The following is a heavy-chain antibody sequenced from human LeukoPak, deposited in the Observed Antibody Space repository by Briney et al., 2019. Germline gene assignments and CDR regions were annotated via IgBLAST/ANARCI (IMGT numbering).Heavy chain of an antibody. CDR2: IYYSGST. CDR1: GGSISSSSYY. Sequence: PSETLSLTCTVSGGSISSSSYYWGWIRQPPGTGLEWIGSIYYSGSTYYNPSLKSRVTISVDTSKNQFSLKLSSVPAADTAVYYCARYIVVVPAARNWFDPWGQGTLVTVSS. D-gene: IGHD2-2*01. V-gene: IGHV4-39*07. J-gene: IGHJ5*02. CDR3: ARYIVVVPAARNWFDP.